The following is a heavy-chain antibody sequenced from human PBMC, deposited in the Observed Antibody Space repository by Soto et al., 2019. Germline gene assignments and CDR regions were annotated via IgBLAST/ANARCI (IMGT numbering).Heavy chain of an antibody. Sequence: GGSLRLSCAASGFTFSSYAMHWVRQAPGKGLEWVAVISYGGSNKYYADSVKGRFTISRDNSKNTLYLQMNSLRAEDTAVYYCARDTNYYDSSGYYVLDYWGQGTLVTVSS. CDR3: ARDTNYYDSSGYYVLDY. D-gene: IGHD3-22*01. V-gene: IGHV3-30-3*01. CDR1: GFTFSSYA. J-gene: IGHJ4*02. CDR2: ISYGGSNK.